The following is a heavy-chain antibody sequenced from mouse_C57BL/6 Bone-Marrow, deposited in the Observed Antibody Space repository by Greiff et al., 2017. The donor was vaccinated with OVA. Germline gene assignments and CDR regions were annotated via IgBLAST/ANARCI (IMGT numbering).Heavy chain of an antibody. V-gene: IGHV3-1*01. CDR1: GYSITSGYD. CDR2: ISSDGST. CDR3: ARFPHYYGSSPWFAY. Sequence: EVHLVESGPGMVKPSQSLSLTCTVTGYSITSGYDWSCIRLFPGNNLEWMGYISSDGSTNYNPPLKGRIPIPHDTSKNHFFLKYNSVTTEDTATYYCARFPHYYGSSPWFAYWGQGTLVTVSA. J-gene: IGHJ3*01. D-gene: IGHD1-1*01.